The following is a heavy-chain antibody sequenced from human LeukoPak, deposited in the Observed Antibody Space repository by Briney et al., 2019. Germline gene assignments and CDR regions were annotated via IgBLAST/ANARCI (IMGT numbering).Heavy chain of an antibody. V-gene: IGHV3-21*01. CDR2: ISSSSSYI. CDR3: ARGVRGYSYVPFDY. CDR1: GFTFSSYS. Sequence: PGGSLRLSCAASGFTFSSYSMNWVRQAPGKGLEWVSSISSSSSYIYYADSVKGRFTISRDSAKNSLYLQMNSLRAEDTAVYYCARGVRGYSYVPFDYWGQGTLVTVSS. D-gene: IGHD5-18*01. J-gene: IGHJ4*02.